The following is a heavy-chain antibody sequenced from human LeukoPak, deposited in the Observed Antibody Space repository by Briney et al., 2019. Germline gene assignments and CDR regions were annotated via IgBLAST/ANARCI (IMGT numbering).Heavy chain of an antibody. Sequence: SETLSLTCTVSGGSISSGDYYWSWIRQPPGKGLEWIAYIYYSGSTNFNPSLKSRVTISVDTSKNQFSLKLSSVTAADTAVYYCARGGLEYQLLSYFDYRGQGTLVTVSS. V-gene: IGHV4-61*08. J-gene: IGHJ4*02. CDR1: GGSISSGDYY. CDR3: ARGGLEYQLLSYFDY. D-gene: IGHD2-2*01. CDR2: IYYSGST.